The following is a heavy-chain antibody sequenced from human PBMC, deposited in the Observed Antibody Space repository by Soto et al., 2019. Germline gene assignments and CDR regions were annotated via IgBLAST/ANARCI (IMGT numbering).Heavy chain of an antibody. V-gene: IGHV4-4*02. J-gene: IGHJ4*02. CDR1: GASISSTTW. CDR2: IYHTGST. D-gene: IGHD2-15*01. Sequence: QVQLQESGPRLVKPSGTLSLTCAVSGASISSTTWWTWVRQPPGKGLEWIVEIYHTGSTKYNPSLKSRVTISLDKSNNQFSLNLSSVPAADTAVYYFATLPPRIVVVVLPVPTWGQGTLVTVSS. CDR3: ATLPPRIVVVVLPVPT.